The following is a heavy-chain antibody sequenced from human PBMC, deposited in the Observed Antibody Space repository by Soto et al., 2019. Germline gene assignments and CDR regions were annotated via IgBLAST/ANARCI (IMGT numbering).Heavy chain of an antibody. CDR1: GFTFSSYS. J-gene: IGHJ6*02. CDR3: ARVHYGDYDIIPNYYYYGMDV. V-gene: IGHV3-48*02. CDR2: ISSSSSTI. D-gene: IGHD4-17*01. Sequence: GGSLRLSCAASGFTFSSYSMNWVRQAPGKGLEWVSYISSSSSTIYYADSVKGRFTISRDNAKNSLYLQMNSLRDEDTAVYYCARVHYGDYDIIPNYYYYGMDVWGQGITVTVSS.